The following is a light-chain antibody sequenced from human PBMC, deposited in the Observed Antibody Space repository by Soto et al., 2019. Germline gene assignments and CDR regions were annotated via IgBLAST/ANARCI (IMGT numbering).Light chain of an antibody. CDR1: SSDIGGYDY. Sequence: QSALTQPASVSGSPGQSITISCTGTSSDIGGYDYVSWYQQRPGKAPKLMIYEVRCRPSGVSNRFSGSKSGNTASLTISGLQAEDEAVYSCSSYAGSSKVFGTGTKVTVL. CDR2: EVR. CDR3: SSYAGSSKV. J-gene: IGLJ1*01. V-gene: IGLV2-14*01.